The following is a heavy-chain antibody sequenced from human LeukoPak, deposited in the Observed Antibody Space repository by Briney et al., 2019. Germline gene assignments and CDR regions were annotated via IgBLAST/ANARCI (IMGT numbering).Heavy chain of an antibody. D-gene: IGHD5-24*01. Sequence: SVKVSCKASGYTFTNYHMNWVRQAPGQGLEWMGGIIPIFGTANYAQKFQGRVTITADESTSTAYMELSSLRSEDTAVYYCASSRRPVSLRDDYNYWFDPWGQGTLVTVSS. V-gene: IGHV1-69*13. CDR3: ASSRRPVSLRDDYNYWFDP. CDR2: IIPIFGTA. J-gene: IGHJ5*02. CDR1: GYTFTNYH.